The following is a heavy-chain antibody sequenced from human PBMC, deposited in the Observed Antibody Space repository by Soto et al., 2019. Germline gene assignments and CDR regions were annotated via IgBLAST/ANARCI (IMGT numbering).Heavy chain of an antibody. V-gene: IGHV1-24*01. Sequence: ASVKVSCKVSGYTLTELSMHWVRQAPGKGLEWMGGFDPEDGETIYAQKFQGRVTMTEDTSTDTAYMELSSLRSEDTAVYYCATAPPLLRRVDMDVWGKGTTVTVSS. CDR3: ATAPPLLRRVDMDV. D-gene: IGHD5-12*01. J-gene: IGHJ6*03. CDR1: GYTLTELS. CDR2: FDPEDGET.